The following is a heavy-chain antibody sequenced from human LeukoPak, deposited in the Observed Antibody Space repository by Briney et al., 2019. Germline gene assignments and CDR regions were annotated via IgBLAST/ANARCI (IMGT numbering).Heavy chain of an antibody. CDR3: ASDKEDYASSGTYDY. D-gene: IGHD3-22*01. CDR2: ISAYKGNT. CDR1: GYSFTNEG. Sequence: AGGKVSCKAAGYSFTNEGISWVRQAPGQGREWRVWISAYKGNTNSAQKLQGRVTMTTDTPTSTAYMELRSLRSDDTAVYYCASDKEDYASSGTYDYWGQGTLVTVSS. V-gene: IGHV1-18*01. J-gene: IGHJ4*02.